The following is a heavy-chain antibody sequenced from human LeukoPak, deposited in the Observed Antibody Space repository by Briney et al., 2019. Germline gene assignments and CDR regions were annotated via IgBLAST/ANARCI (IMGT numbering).Heavy chain of an antibody. V-gene: IGHV3-9*01. Sequence: GGSLRLSCAASGFTFDDYAIHWVRHAPGKGLEWVSGISWNSGSIGYADSVKGRFTISRDNAENSLYLQMNSLRAEDTALYYCAKAIRSYYGSSCLDYWGQGTLVTVS. J-gene: IGHJ4*02. CDR3: AKAIRSYYGSSCLDY. CDR2: ISWNSGSI. D-gene: IGHD3-22*01. CDR1: GFTFDDYA.